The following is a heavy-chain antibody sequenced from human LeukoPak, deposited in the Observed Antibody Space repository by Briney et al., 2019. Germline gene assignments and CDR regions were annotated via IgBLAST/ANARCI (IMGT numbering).Heavy chain of an antibody. D-gene: IGHD2-15*01. CDR2: ITGSGGST. CDR1: GFIFSSDA. V-gene: IGHV3-23*01. Sequence: PGGSLRLSCAASGFIFSSDAMSWVRQAPGKGLEWVSTITGSGGSTCYADSVKGRFNIPRDNSKSTLYLQMNSLRAEDTAVYYCAKVRGGGCYFAIDYWGQGALVTVSS. J-gene: IGHJ4*02. CDR3: AKVRGGGCYFAIDY.